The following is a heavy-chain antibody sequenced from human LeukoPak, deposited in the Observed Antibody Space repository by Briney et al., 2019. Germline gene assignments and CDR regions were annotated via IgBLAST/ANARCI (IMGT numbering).Heavy chain of an antibody. CDR3: AKRKPNDSSNTRRSFAY. CDR1: GFTFSSYA. V-gene: IGHV3-23*01. D-gene: IGHD4-11*01. Sequence: GGSLRLSCAASGFTFSSYAMSWVRQAPGKGLEWVSAISGSGGSTYYADSVKGRFTISRDNSKNTLYLQMNSLRAEDTAVYYCAKRKPNDSSNTRRSFAYWGQGTLVTVS. CDR2: ISGSGGST. J-gene: IGHJ4*02.